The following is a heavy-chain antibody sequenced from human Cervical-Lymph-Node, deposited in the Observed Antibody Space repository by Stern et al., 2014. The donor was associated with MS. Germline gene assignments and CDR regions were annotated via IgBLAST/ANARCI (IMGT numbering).Heavy chain of an antibody. CDR2: ISTTGRVI. CDR1: GFTSTINS. CDR3: AKDFGL. V-gene: IGHV3-48*01. Sequence: EDQLVESGGDLVQPGGSLRLSCVASGFTSTINSMNWIRQAPGKGLEWVSYISTTGRVIYYADSVKGRFIISRNNAKNSLYLQMNSLRAEDTAMYYCAKDFGLWGQGTLVTVSS. D-gene: IGHD3-3*01. J-gene: IGHJ4*02.